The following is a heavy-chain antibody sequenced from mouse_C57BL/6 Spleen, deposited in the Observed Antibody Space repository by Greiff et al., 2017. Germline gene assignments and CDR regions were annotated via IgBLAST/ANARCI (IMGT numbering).Heavy chain of an antibody. D-gene: IGHD3-3*01. CDR2: ISSGGDYI. J-gene: IGHJ4*01. CDR3: TRDRGLGGFYYAMDY. CDR1: GFTFSSYA. Sequence: EVKLVESGEGLVKPGGSLTLSCAASGFTFSSYAMSWVRQTPEKRLEWVAYISSGGDYIYYADTVKGRFTISRDNARNTLYLQMSSLKSEDTAMYYCTRDRGLGGFYYAMDYWGQGTSVTVSS. V-gene: IGHV5-9-1*02.